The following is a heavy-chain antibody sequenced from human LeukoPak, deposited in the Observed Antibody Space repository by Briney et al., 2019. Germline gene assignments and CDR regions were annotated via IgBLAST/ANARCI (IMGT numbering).Heavy chain of an antibody. V-gene: IGHV1-69*13. CDR1: GGTFIIYA. D-gene: IGHD3-22*01. CDR2: IIPIFGTA. Sequence: GASVTVSFTASGGTFIIYAISWVRQAPGQGLEWMGGIIPIFGTANYAQKFQGRVTITADESTSTAYMELSSLRSEDTAVYYCARDSSGYLGPGYWGQGTLVTVSS. J-gene: IGHJ4*02. CDR3: ARDSSGYLGPGY.